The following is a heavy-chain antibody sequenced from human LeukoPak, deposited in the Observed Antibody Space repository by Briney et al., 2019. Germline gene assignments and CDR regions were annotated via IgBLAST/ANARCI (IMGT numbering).Heavy chain of an antibody. V-gene: IGHV3-21*01. CDR1: GFTFSSYS. J-gene: IGHJ6*02. Sequence: GESLRLSCAASGFTFSSYSMNWVRQAPGKGLEWVSSVSSSRSYIYYADSVKGRFTISRDNAKNSLFLQMNSLRAEDTAVYYCARGAYCSGTSCSMVNYYYYGMDVWGLGTTVTVSS. CDR3: ARGAYCSGTSCSMVNYYYYGMDV. D-gene: IGHD2-2*01. CDR2: VSSSRSYI.